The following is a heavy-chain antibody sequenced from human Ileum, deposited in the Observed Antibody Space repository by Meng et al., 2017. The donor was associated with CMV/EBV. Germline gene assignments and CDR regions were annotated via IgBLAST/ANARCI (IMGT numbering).Heavy chain of an antibody. CDR3: ARRTDISGYQWVY. CDR2: INPNSGGT. Sequence: ASVKVSCKASGYTFTGYYMHWVRQAPGQGLEWMGWINPNSGGTNYAQKFQGRVTMTRDTSISTAYMELSSLRFEDTAVYYCARRTDISGYQWVYWGQGTLVTVSS. CDR1: GYTFTGYY. D-gene: IGHD3-22*01. V-gene: IGHV1-2*02. J-gene: IGHJ4*02.